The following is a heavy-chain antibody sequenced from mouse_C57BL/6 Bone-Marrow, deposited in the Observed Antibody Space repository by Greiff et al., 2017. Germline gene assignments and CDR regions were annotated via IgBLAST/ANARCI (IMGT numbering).Heavy chain of an antibody. V-gene: IGHV1-63*01. J-gene: IGHJ2*01. CDR1: GYTFTNYW. CDR2: IYPGGGYT. CDR3: ARSKGFDY. Sequence: QVQLQQSGTVLARPGASVKMSCKASGYTFTNYWIGWAKQRPGHGLEWIGDIYPGGGYTNYNEKFTGKATLTADKSSSTAYLQFSSLTSEDSAIYYCARSKGFDYWGKGTTLTVSA.